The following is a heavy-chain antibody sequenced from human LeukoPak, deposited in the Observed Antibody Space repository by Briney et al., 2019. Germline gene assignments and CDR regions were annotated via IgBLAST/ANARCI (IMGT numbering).Heavy chain of an antibody. CDR2: INHSGST. CDR3: ARLPYYYGSGIIYYYYYMDV. Sequence: SETLSLTCAVYGGSFSGYHWSSIRQPPGKGLEWIGEINHSGSTNYNPSLKSRVTISVDTSKNQFSLKLSSVTAADTAVYYCARLPYYYGSGIIYYYYYMDVWGKGTTVTISS. CDR1: GGSFSGYH. J-gene: IGHJ6*03. D-gene: IGHD3-10*01. V-gene: IGHV4-34*01.